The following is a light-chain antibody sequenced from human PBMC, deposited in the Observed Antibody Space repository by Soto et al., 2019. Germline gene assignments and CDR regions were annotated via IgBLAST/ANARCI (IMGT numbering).Light chain of an antibody. CDR1: RSVSSN. CDR2: VAS. Sequence: EIVMTQSPATLSVSPGQRATLSSRTSRSVSSNLAWYQQKPGETPKLLIYVASTRATGIPARFSGSGSGTEFTLTISSLQSEDFAVYYCQQYNVWPLTFGGGTKVEFK. V-gene: IGKV3-15*01. CDR3: QQYNVWPLT. J-gene: IGKJ4*01.